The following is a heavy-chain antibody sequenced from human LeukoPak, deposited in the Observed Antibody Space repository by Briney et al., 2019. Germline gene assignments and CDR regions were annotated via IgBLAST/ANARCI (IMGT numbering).Heavy chain of an antibody. CDR1: GYTFTSYY. D-gene: IGHD5-24*01. Sequence: GASVKVSCKASGYTFTSYYMHWVRQAPGQGLEWMGIINPSGGSTSYAQKFQGRVTMTRDTSTSTVYMELSSLRSEDTAVYYCARDILWGVELTFEGKARDGYYGNLTPPVYYFDYWGQGTLVTVSS. V-gene: IGHV1-46*01. J-gene: IGHJ4*02. CDR2: INPSGGST. CDR3: ARDILWGVELTFEGKARDGYYGNLTPPVYYFDY.